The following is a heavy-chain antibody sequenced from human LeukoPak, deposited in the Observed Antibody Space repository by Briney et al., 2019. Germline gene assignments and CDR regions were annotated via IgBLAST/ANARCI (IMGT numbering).Heavy chain of an antibody. D-gene: IGHD3-22*01. CDR2: ISGSGGST. CDR3: ARDSSESSGYQFDY. CDR1: GFTFSSYA. J-gene: IGHJ4*02. V-gene: IGHV3-23*01. Sequence: GSLRLSXAASGFTFSSYAMSWVRQAPGKGLEWVSGISGSGGSTYYADTVKGRFTISRDNSKNTLYLQMNSLRGEDTAVYYCARDSSESSGYQFDYWGQGTLVTVSS.